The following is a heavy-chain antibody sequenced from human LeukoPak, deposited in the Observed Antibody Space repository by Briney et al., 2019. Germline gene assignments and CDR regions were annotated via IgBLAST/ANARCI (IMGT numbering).Heavy chain of an antibody. J-gene: IGHJ4*02. D-gene: IGHD3-10*01. V-gene: IGHV5-51*01. Sequence: GESLKISCKGSGYSFTSYWIGWVRQMPGKGLEWMGNIYPGDSDTKYSPSFQGQVTISADKSSSTAYLQWSSLKASDTAIYFCARLGYYYASGSYFPPAFDYWAQGTLVTVSS. CDR3: ARLGYYYASGSYFPPAFDY. CDR2: IYPGDSDT. CDR1: GYSFTSYW.